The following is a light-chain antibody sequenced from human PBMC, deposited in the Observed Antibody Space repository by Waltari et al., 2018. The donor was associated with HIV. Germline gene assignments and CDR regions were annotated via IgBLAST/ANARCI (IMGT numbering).Light chain of an antibody. CDR2: DVS. V-gene: IGLV2-14*01. J-gene: IGLJ2*01. CDR1: SSDVGGYNY. CDR3: NSYTSSSHVI. Sequence: QSALTQPASVSGSPGQSITISCTGTSSDVGGYNYVSWYQHHPGQAPKLMIFDVSNRPSGVSNRFYGSKSGNTASLTISGLQAEDEADYYCNSYTSSSHVIFGGGTKLTVL.